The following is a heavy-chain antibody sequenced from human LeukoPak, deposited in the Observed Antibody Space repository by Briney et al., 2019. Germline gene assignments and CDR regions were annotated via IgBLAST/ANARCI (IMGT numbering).Heavy chain of an antibody. J-gene: IGHJ4*02. CDR3: ARLASSGWSHCDY. V-gene: IGHV4-59*08. CDR1: GGSISGYY. CDR2: IYYSGST. D-gene: IGHD6-19*01. Sequence: PSETLSLTCTVSGGSISGYYWSWIRQPPGKGPEWIGYIYYSGSTNYNPSLKSRVTISVDTSKNRFSLKMSSVTAADTAVYYCARLASSGWSHCDYWGQGTLVTVSS.